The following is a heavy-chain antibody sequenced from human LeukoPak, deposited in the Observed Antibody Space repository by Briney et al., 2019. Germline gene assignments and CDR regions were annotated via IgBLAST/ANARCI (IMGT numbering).Heavy chain of an antibody. Sequence: ASVKVSCKASGYTFTGYYMHWVRQAPGQGLEWMGWINPNSGGTNYAQKFQGRVTMTRDTSISTAYLQWSSLKASDTAMYYCARQGVRGVHYFDYWGQGTLVTVSS. V-gene: IGHV1-2*02. CDR3: ARQGVRGVHYFDY. CDR1: GYTFTGYY. CDR2: INPNSGGT. J-gene: IGHJ4*02. D-gene: IGHD3-10*01.